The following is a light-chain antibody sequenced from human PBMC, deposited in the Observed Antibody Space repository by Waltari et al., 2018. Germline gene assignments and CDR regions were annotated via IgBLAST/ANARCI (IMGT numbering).Light chain of an antibody. CDR2: RAS. Sequence: EIVMTQSQASLSVSPGDRVTLSCRASQSVGTSLAWYQQRPGRAPRPLVYRASTMASDIPARFSGIGSGTDFTLSISTLQSEDFAVYYCQQYDDWPRTFGQGTKVEIK. CDR3: QQYDDWPRT. CDR1: QSVGTS. J-gene: IGKJ1*01. V-gene: IGKV3-15*01.